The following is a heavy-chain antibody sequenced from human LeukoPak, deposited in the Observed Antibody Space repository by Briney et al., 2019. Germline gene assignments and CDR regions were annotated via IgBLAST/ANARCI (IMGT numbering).Heavy chain of an antibody. CDR2: IYYTGNT. CDR1: GGSISSSSYY. J-gene: IGHJ4*02. D-gene: IGHD3/OR15-3a*01. Sequence: TSETLSLTCTVSGGSISSSSYYWGWIRQPPGKRLEWIGSIYYTGNTYYNASIKSRVTISIDTSKNQISLRLTSVTATDTAMYYCARQTGSGLFTLPGGQGTLVTVSS. CDR3: ARQTGSGLFTLP. V-gene: IGHV4-39*01.